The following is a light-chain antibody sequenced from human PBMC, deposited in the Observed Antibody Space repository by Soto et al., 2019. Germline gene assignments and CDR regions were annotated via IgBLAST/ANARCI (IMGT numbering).Light chain of an antibody. CDR3: QQYHSDWST. V-gene: IGKV1-5*01. CDR1: QTIGTW. CDR2: DAT. Sequence: DIQMTQSPSTLSASVGDRVTITCRACQTIGTWVAWYQQKQGKAPKLLIFDATSLESGVPSRFSGSGSATEFTLTISSLQPDDFATYYCQQYHSDWSTFGQRTKLETK. J-gene: IGKJ2*01.